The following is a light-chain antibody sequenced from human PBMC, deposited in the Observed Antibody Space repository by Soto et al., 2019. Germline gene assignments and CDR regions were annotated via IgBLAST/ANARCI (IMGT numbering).Light chain of an antibody. CDR2: DAS. J-gene: IGKJ4*01. V-gene: IGKV3-11*01. CDR1: QSVSSY. CDR3: QQRSSLT. Sequence: EIVLTQSPATLSLSPGERATLSCRASQSVSSYLAWYQQKPGQAPRLLIYDASNRATGIPARFSGSGSGTDFTLTISSLEPEDFAVYYRQQRSSLTFGGGTKVDIK.